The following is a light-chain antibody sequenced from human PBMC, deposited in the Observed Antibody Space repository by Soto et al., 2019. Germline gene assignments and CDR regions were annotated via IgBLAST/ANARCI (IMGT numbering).Light chain of an antibody. V-gene: IGKV3-15*01. CDR3: QHYNNYPQA. CDR1: QTISSN. J-gene: IGKJ1*01. CDR2: KAS. Sequence: DIEMTQSPATLSGSAGDRGILTCRASQTISSNLAWYQQKPGKAPRLLIYKASTRTTGIPARFSGSGSGTEFTFTISSLQSEDFATYYCQHYNNYPQAFGQGTKVELK.